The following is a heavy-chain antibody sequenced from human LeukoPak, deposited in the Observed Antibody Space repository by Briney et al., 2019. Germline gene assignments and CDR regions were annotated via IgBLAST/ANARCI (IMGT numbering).Heavy chain of an antibody. CDR2: ISGSGGST. J-gene: IGHJ4*02. CDR1: GFTFSSYA. Sequence: GGSLRLSCAASGFTFSSYAMSWVRQAPGKGLEWVSAISGSGGSTYYADSVKGRFTISRDNSKNTLYLQMNSLRAEDTAVYYCAREALDYGDFWYYFDYWGQGTLVTVSS. D-gene: IGHD4-17*01. V-gene: IGHV3-23*01. CDR3: AREALDYGDFWYYFDY.